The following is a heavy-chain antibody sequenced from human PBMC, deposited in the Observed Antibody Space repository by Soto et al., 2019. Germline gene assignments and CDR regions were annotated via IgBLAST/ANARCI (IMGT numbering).Heavy chain of an antibody. CDR3: AEDSSAVLFWVLFDP. CDR2: ISGSGERT. V-gene: IGHV3-23*01. D-gene: IGHD3-16*01. Sequence: GRSLRRSCAASGSTFTNYSMSWVRQAPGKGLEWVSGISGSGERTYYAASVKGRFTISGDNPKNTVSLQMNSLRAEDTAVYSCAEDSSAVLFWVLFDPWGRGTLVTVSS. J-gene: IGHJ4*03. CDR1: GSTFTNYS.